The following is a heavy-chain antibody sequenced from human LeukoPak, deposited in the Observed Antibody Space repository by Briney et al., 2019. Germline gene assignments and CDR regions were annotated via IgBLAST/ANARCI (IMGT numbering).Heavy chain of an antibody. CDR2: ISGSGGST. CDR1: GFTFSSYA. CDR3: AKSHDSSGYAPLIDY. Sequence: GGSLRLSCAASGFTFSSYAMSWVRQAPGKGLEWASAISGSGGSTYYADSVKGRFTISRDNSKNTLYLQMNSLRAEDTAVYYCAKSHDSSGYAPLIDYWGQGTLVTVSS. D-gene: IGHD3-22*01. V-gene: IGHV3-23*01. J-gene: IGHJ4*02.